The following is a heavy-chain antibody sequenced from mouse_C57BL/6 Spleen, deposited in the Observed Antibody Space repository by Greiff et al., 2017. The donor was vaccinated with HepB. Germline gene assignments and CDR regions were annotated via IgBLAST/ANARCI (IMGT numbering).Heavy chain of an antibody. CDR2: ISSGSSTI. D-gene: IGHD3-2*02. CDR3: ARGPSSGLDY. CDR1: GFTFSDYG. V-gene: IGHV5-17*01. Sequence: EVKVVESGGGLVKPGGSLKLSCAASGFTFSDYGMHWVRQAPEKGLEWVAYISSGSSTIYYADTVKGRFTISRDNAKNTLFLQMTSLRSEDTAMYYCARGPSSGLDYWGQGTTLTVSS. J-gene: IGHJ2*01.